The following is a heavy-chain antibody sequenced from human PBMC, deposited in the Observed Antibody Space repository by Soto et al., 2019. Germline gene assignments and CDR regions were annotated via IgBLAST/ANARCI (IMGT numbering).Heavy chain of an antibody. CDR2: FDPEDGET. D-gene: IGHD3-10*01. CDR3: AKGGYGSGGLGY. V-gene: IGHV1-24*01. J-gene: IGHJ4*02. Sequence: ASVKVSCKVSGYTLTELSMHWVRQAPGKGLEWMGGFDPEDGETIYAQKFQGRVTMTEDTSTDTAYMELSSLRSEDTAVYYCAKGGYGSGGLGYWGQGTLVTVSS. CDR1: GYTLTELS.